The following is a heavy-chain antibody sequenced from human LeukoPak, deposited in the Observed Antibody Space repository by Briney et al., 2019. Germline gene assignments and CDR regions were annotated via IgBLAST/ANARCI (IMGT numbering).Heavy chain of an antibody. Sequence: GGSLRVSCAASGFTFGTYSMNWVRQAPGKGLEWVSYISRSSGTIYYADSVQGRFTITRDHAANSLFLQIISLRHEDTAVYYCVRDRDSRGSLAYWGEGSLVTASS. CDR2: ISRSSGTI. V-gene: IGHV3-48*02. CDR1: GFTFGTYS. J-gene: IGHJ4*01. D-gene: IGHD3-22*01. CDR3: VRDRDSRGSLAY.